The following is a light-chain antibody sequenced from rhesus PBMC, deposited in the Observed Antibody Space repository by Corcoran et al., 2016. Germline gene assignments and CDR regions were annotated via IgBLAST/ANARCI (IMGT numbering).Light chain of an antibody. V-gene: IGKV3S11*01. CDR3: LQSSNWPYT. J-gene: IGKJ2*01. CDR2: GAS. CDR1: QSMSGS. Sequence: VVMTQSPATLAVSPGERATLSCRTSQSMSGSLAWYQQKPGQAPRPLIYGASSRPTDIPDRFSGRGSGTAFTLTISSLEPEDVCVSFCLQSSNWPYTFGQGTKVAIK.